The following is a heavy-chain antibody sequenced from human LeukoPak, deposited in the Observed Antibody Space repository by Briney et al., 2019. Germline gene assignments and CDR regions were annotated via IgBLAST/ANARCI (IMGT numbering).Heavy chain of an antibody. CDR1: GGSLSSSSYY. Sequence: SETLSLTCTVSGGSLSSSSYYWGWIRQHPGKGLEWIGYIYYSGSTYYNPSLKSRVTISVDTSKNQFSLKLRSVTAADTAVYYCARDGAYCGGDCYSTGFDPWGQGTLVTVSS. J-gene: IGHJ5*02. CDR3: ARDGAYCGGDCYSTGFDP. D-gene: IGHD2-21*02. V-gene: IGHV4-31*03. CDR2: IYYSGST.